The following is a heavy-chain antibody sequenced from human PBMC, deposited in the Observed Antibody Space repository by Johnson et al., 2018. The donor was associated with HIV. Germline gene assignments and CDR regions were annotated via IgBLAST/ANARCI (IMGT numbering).Heavy chain of an antibody. D-gene: IGHD3-10*01. J-gene: IGHJ3*02. V-gene: IGHV3-30*02. CDR3: AKGSYYYASGSYYNGKAFDI. Sequence: ESVKGRFTISRDNSKNTLYLQMNSLRAEDTAVYYCAKGSYYYASGSYYNGKAFDIWGQGTMVTVSS.